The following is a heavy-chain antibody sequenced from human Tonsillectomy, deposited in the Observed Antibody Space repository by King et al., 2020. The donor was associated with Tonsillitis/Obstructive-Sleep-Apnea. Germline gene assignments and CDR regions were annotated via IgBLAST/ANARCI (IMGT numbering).Heavy chain of an antibody. D-gene: IGHD2-21*02. V-gene: IGHV3-33*01. J-gene: IGHJ4*02. CDR1: GFTFSSYG. CDR2: IWYDGSNK. CDR3: ARDPDSYYFDY. Sequence: QLVQSGGGVVQPGRSLRLSCAASGFTFSSYGMHWVRQAPGKGLEWVAVIWYDGSNKYYADSVKGRFTISRDNSKNTLYLQMNSLRAEDTAVYYCARDPDSYYFDYWGQGTLVTVSS.